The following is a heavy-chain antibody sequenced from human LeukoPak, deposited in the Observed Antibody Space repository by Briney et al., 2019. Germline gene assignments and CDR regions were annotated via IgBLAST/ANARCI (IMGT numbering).Heavy chain of an antibody. Sequence: SETLSLTCTVSGGSISSYYWSWIRQPPGKGLEWIGYIYYSGSTNYNPSLKSRVTISVDTSKNQSSLKLSSVTAADTAVYYCARADSSGPWDYWGQGTLVTVSS. D-gene: IGHD3-22*01. V-gene: IGHV4-59*01. CDR3: ARADSSGPWDY. CDR1: GGSISSYY. J-gene: IGHJ4*02. CDR2: IYYSGST.